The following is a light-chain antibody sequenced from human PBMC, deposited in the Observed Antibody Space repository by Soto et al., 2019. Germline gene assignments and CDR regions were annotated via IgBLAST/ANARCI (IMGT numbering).Light chain of an antibody. Sequence: DVHMTQSPSTVSASVGDTVTITCRARQSIGDSLAWYQQKPGEGPKVLFHRASTLHSGVPSRFSGSGAGTEFTLTISSLQPDDFGTYYCQLYHTYALTFGQGTKVEIK. CDR1: QSIGDS. CDR2: RAS. J-gene: IGKJ1*01. CDR3: QLYHTYALT. V-gene: IGKV1-5*03.